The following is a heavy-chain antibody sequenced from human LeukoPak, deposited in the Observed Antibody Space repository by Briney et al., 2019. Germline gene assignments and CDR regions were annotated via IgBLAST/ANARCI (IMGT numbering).Heavy chain of an antibody. Sequence: GGSLRLSCAVSGFTFSNYAMLWVRQAPGKGLEWVSGISGSGDSTNYADSVKGRFTISRDNPKNTLYLQMNSLRAEDTAVYFCANVVTIFGVVIKGYFVFWGQGTLVTVSS. D-gene: IGHD3-3*01. V-gene: IGHV3-23*01. CDR2: ISGSGDST. CDR3: ANVVTIFGVVIKGYFVF. CDR1: GFTFSNYA. J-gene: IGHJ4*02.